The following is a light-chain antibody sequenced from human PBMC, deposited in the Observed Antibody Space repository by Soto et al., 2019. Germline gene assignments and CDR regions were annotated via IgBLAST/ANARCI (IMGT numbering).Light chain of an antibody. CDR3: QQYKNYPFN. Sequence: DIHMTQSPSTLSASLGDRVSITCRASQSINSWLAWYQQKPGKAPKLLIYDASSLQSGVPSRFSGSESGAEFTLTISGLQPDDFATYYCQQYKNYPFNFGPGTKV. J-gene: IGKJ3*01. V-gene: IGKV1-5*01. CDR2: DAS. CDR1: QSINSW.